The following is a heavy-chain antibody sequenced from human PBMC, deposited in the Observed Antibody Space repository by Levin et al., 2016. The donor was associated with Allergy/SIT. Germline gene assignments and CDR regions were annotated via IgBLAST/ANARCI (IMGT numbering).Heavy chain of an antibody. Sequence: GGSLRLSCAASGFTFSSYAMHWVRQAPGKGLEWVAVISYDGSNIYYADSVKGRFTISRDNAKNSLYLQMNSLRAEDTAVYYCARDIPKLGIRGPRNYGMDVWGQGTTVTVSS. CDR1: GFTFSSYA. CDR3: ARDIPKLGIRGPRNYGMDV. CDR2: ISYDGSNI. V-gene: IGHV3-30*04. J-gene: IGHJ6*02. D-gene: IGHD7-27*01.